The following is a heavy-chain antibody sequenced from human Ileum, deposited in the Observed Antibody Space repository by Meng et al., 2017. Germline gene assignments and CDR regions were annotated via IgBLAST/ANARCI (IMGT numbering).Heavy chain of an antibody. CDR2: ISSSGSTI. D-gene: IGHD3-10*01. Sequence: GGSLRLSCAASGFTFSSYEMNWVRQAPGKGLEWVSYISSSGSTIYYADSVKGRFTISRDNAKNSLYLQMNSLRAEDTAVYYCASQGYYYGSGRDWFDPWGQGTLVTVSS. V-gene: IGHV3-48*03. CDR1: GFTFSSYE. CDR3: ASQGYYYGSGRDWFDP. J-gene: IGHJ5*02.